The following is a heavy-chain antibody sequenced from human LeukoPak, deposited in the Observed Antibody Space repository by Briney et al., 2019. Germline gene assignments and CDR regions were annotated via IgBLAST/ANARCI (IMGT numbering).Heavy chain of an antibody. CDR1: GFTFSSYS. D-gene: IGHD3/OR15-3a*01. CDR3: ARDPLGLQS. Sequence: GGSLRLSCAASGFTFSSYSMNWVRQAPGKGLEWVSYISSSSSTIYYADSVKGRFTISRDNAKNSLYLQMNSLRAEDTAVYYCARDPLGLQSWSQGTLVTVSS. CDR2: ISSSSSTI. J-gene: IGHJ4*02. V-gene: IGHV3-48*04.